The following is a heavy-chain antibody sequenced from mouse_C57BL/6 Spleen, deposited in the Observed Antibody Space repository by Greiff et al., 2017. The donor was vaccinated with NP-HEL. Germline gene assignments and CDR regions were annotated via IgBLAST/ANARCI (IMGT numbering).Heavy chain of an antibody. CDR3: ARDYHYYAMDY. CDR2: INPYNGGT. CDR1: GYTFTDYY. J-gene: IGHJ4*01. D-gene: IGHD5-5*01. V-gene: IGHV1-19*01. Sequence: VQLQQSGPVLVKPGASVKMSCKASGYTFTDYYMNWVKQSHGKSLEWIGVINPYNGGTSYNQKFKGKATLTVDKSSSTAYMELNSLTSEDSAVYYCARDYHYYAMDYWGQGTSVTVSS.